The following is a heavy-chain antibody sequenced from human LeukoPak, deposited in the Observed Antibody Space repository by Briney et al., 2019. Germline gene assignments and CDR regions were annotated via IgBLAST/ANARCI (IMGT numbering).Heavy chain of an antibody. CDR1: GNSLSELS. D-gene: IGHD3-3*01. J-gene: IGHJ1*01. CDR2: FDPEEAKM. V-gene: IGHV1-24*01. Sequence: GASVTVSCKVSGNSLSELSIQWVRQAPGKGLECLGGFDPEEAKMVYAQNFQGRVAMTEDTSTQTAYMELSGLTSDDTAVYYCTTRSADFWSGFVNWGQGTLVTVSS. CDR3: TTRSADFWSGFVN.